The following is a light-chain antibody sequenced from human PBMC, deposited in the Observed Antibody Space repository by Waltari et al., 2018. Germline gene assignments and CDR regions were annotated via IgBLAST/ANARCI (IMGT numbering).Light chain of an antibody. Sequence: SSELTQDPAVSVALGQTVRITCQGASLRTYYVSWFHQKPGQAPARVIYGKNNRPSGIPDRLSASSSGSTASLTIIGAQAEDEADYYCHSRDSSGNVLIGGGTKLTVV. CDR3: HSRDSSGNVL. J-gene: IGLJ2*01. CDR1: SLRTYY. V-gene: IGLV3-19*01. CDR2: GKN.